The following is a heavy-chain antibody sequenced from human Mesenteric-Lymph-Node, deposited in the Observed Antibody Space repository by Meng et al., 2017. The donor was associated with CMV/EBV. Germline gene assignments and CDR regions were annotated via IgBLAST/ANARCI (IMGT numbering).Heavy chain of an antibody. V-gene: IGHV3-21*01. Sequence: YYMNWVRQAPGKGLEWVSSISSGSSHIYYADSVKGRFTISRDNAKNSLYLQMNSLRAGDTAVYYCASCLYLASTSCYGVYYYGMDVWGQGTMVTVSS. D-gene: IGHD2-2*01. J-gene: IGHJ6*02. CDR3: ASCLYLASTSCYGVYYYGMDV. CDR1: YY. CDR2: ISSGSSHI.